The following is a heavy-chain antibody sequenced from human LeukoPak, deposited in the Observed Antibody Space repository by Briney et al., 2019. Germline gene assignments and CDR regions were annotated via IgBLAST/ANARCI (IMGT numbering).Heavy chain of an antibody. D-gene: IGHD6-13*01. Sequence: GGSLRLSCAGSGFTFSSNAMSWVRQAPGKGLEWVSVTYSGGSTYYADSVKGRFTISRDDSRNTLYLQMNSLRGEDTAVYYCARRSSSWSHFDYWGQGTLVTVSS. V-gene: IGHV3-53*01. CDR3: ARRSSSWSHFDY. CDR1: GFTFSSNA. J-gene: IGHJ4*02. CDR2: TYSGGST.